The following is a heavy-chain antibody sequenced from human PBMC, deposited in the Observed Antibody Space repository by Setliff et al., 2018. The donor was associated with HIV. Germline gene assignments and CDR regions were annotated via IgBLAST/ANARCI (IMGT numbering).Heavy chain of an antibody. J-gene: IGHJ5*02. CDR2: IYYSGSN. D-gene: IGHD3-10*01. Sequence: SETLSLTCTVSGGSISCGDYYWSWIRKYPGKGLEGIRYIYYSGSNFYNPSLKSRVTISVDTSKKQFSLKLSSVTAADTAVYYCARERLTFGEFANWFDPWGQGTLVTVSS. V-gene: IGHV4-31*03. CDR3: ARERLTFGEFANWFDP. CDR1: GGSISCGDYY.